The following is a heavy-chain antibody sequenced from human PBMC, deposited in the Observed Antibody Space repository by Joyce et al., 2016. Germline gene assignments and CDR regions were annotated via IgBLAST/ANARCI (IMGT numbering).Heavy chain of an antibody. V-gene: IGHV1-24*01. CDR1: GSTLSDVS. CDR2: YDPEEGEF. J-gene: IGHJ6*02. Sequence: QVQLEQSGTQVKRPGASVKLSCKVSGSTLSDVSINWVRQAPGKGLEGVGGYDPEEGEFAYARKFEGRVMVAEDSSTNTATMEVNRLTAEDTAVYWYASLGHIGNYGLDLWGQGTTVSVSS. CDR3: ASLGHIGNYGLDL.